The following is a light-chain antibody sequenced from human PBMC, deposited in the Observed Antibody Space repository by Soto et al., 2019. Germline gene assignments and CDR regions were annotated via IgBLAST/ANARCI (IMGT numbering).Light chain of an antibody. CDR3: AAWDDSLSGRV. J-gene: IGLJ3*02. CDR2: NNN. V-gene: IGLV1-44*01. Sequence: QSVLAQPPSASGTPGQRVTISCSGSSSTIGRNTVNWYQQVPGTAPKLLIYNNNERPSGVPDRFSGSKSGTSASLAISGLQTEDEADYYCAAWDDSLSGRVFGGGTKVTVL. CDR1: SSTIGRNT.